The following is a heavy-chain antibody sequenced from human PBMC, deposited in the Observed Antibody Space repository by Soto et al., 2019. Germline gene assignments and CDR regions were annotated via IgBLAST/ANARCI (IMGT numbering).Heavy chain of an antibody. CDR2: IYHSGST. J-gene: IGHJ6*02. Sequence: QLQLQESGSGLVKPSQTLSLTCAVSGGSISSGGYSWSWIRQPPGKGLEWIGYIYHSGSTYYNPSLKSRVTISVDRSKNQFSLKLSSVTAADTAVYYCARVLAPDRYYYYYGMDVWGQGTTVTVSS. V-gene: IGHV4-30-2*01. D-gene: IGHD3-3*01. CDR3: ARVLAPDRYYYYYGMDV. CDR1: GGSISSGGYS.